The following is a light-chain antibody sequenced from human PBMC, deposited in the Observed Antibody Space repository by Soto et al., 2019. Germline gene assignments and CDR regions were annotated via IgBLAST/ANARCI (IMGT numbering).Light chain of an antibody. J-gene: IGLJ2*01. CDR2: RNN. Sequence: QPVLTQPPSASGTPGQRVTMSCSGSSSNIGSNYVYWYQQLPGTAPKLLVYRNNQRPSGVPDRFSGSKSGTSASLAISGLRSENEAGYYCAAWDDSLSGHVVFGGGTKLNVL. V-gene: IGLV1-47*01. CDR3: AAWDDSLSGHVV. CDR1: SSNIGSNY.